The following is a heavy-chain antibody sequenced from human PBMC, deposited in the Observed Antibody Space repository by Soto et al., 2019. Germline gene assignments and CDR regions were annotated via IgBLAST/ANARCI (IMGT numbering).Heavy chain of an antibody. CDR2: ISGSGGST. CDR3: AKDRVKLGD. CDR1: GFIFSSYA. D-gene: IGHD3-16*01. Sequence: EVQLLESGGGLVQPGGSLRLSCAASGFIFSSYARSWVRQAPGKGLEWVSAISGSGGSTYYADSVKGRFTISRDNSKNTLHLQMNSLRAQDTAVYYCAKDRVKLGDWGQGTLVTVSS. V-gene: IGHV3-23*01. J-gene: IGHJ4*02.